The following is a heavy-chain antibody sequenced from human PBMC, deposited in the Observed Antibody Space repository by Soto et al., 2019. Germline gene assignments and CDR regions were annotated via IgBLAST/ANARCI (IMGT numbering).Heavy chain of an antibody. CDR1: GWTFTSYS. J-gene: IGHJ5*02. V-gene: IGHV1-3*01. D-gene: IGHD3-10*01. CDR3: ARWRSGPEP. Sequence: GGSVEVSCKGSGWTFTSYSMHWVRQAAGQRLEWMGWINAGNGNTKYSQKFQGRVTITRDTSASTAYMELSSLRSEDTAVYYWARWRSGPEPWGQGTLVTVSS. CDR2: INAGNGNT.